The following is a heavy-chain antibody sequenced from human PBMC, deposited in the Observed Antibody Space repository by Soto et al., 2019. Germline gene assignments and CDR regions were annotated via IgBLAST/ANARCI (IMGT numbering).Heavy chain of an antibody. CDR1: GFTFSSYW. V-gene: IGHV3-7*01. CDR3: ATEVWVYYDFWSGYSDY. CDR2: IKEDGSDM. Sequence: EVQLVESGGGLVQPGGSLRLSCAASGFTFSSYWMSWVRQAPGKGLEWGANIKEDGSDMYYVDSVKGRFTISRDNAKNSLYLQVNSLRAEDTAVYYCATEVWVYYDFWSGYSDYWGQGTLVTVSS. D-gene: IGHD3-3*01. J-gene: IGHJ4*02.